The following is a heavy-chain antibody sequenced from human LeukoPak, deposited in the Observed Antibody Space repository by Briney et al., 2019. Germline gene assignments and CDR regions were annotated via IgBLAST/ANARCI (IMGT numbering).Heavy chain of an antibody. Sequence: GGSLRLSCAASGFTFSSYAMSWVRQAPGKGLEWVSAISGSGGSTYYADSAKGRFTISRDNSKNTLYLQMNSLRAEDTAVYYCAKLIAVAGNIDYWGQGTLVTVSS. J-gene: IGHJ4*02. CDR1: GFTFSSYA. V-gene: IGHV3-23*01. CDR3: AKLIAVAGNIDY. CDR2: ISGSGGST. D-gene: IGHD6-19*01.